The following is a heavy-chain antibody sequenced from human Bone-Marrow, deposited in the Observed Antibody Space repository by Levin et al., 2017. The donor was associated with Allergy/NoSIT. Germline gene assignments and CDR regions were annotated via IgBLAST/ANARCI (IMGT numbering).Heavy chain of an antibody. J-gene: IGHJ4*02. V-gene: IGHV1-69*02. D-gene: IGHD6-13*01. CDR3: ARAQIAAAGTHDY. CDR2: IIPILGIA. CDR1: GGTFSSYT. Sequence: SVKVSCKASGGTFSSYTISWVRQAPGQGLEWMGRIIPILGIANYAQKFQGRVTITADKSTSTAYMELSSLRSEDTAVYYCARAQIAAAGTHDYWGQGTLVTVSS.